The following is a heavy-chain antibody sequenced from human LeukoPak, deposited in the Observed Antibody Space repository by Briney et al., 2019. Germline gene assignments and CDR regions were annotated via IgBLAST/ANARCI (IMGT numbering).Heavy chain of an antibody. Sequence: GRSLRRSCAASGLNFRTYGMHWVRQAPGKGLEWVATIFYDETTKYYADSVKGRFTISRDNSKNTLYLQMNSLSAEDTAVYYCATDGPPEEVVGATFDFWGQGTRVTVSS. CDR2: IFYDETTK. CDR3: ATDGPPEEVVGATFDF. CDR1: GLNFRTYG. D-gene: IGHD2-15*01. J-gene: IGHJ4*02. V-gene: IGHV3-33*03.